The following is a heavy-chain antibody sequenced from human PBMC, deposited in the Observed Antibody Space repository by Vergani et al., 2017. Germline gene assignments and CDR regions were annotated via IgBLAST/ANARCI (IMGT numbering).Heavy chain of an antibody. V-gene: IGHV3-43*01. D-gene: IGHD3-10*01. CDR1: GFTFDDYT. CDR2: ISWDGGST. J-gene: IGHJ6*02. Sequence: EVQLVESGGVVVQPGGSLRLSCAASGFTFDDYTMHWVRQAPGKGLEWVSLISWDGGSTYYADSVKGRFTISRDNSKNSLYLQMNSLRTEDTALYYCAKDLRYYGSGRDYGMDVWGQGP. CDR3: AKDLRYYGSGRDYGMDV.